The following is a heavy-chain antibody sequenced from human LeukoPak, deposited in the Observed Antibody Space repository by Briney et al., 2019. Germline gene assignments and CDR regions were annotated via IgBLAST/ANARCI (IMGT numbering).Heavy chain of an antibody. V-gene: IGHV7-4-1*02. CDR1: GCTFTNYA. Sequence: GASVMVSCKASGCTFTNYAMNWLRQAPGQELEWRGWINTNTGNPTYAQGFTGRFVFSLDKLVSTAYLQISRLKAEDTAVYYCARAPFVVMGDTGNWFDPWGQGTLVTVSS. CDR2: INTNTGNP. J-gene: IGHJ5*02. CDR3: ARAPFVVMGDTGNWFDP. D-gene: IGHD2-8*01.